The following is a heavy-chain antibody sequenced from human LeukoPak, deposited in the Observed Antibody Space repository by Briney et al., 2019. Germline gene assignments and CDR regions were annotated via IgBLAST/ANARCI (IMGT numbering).Heavy chain of an antibody. CDR1: GGSISSGDYY. D-gene: IGHD3-10*01. J-gene: IGHJ3*02. Sequence: SETLSLTCTVSGGSISSGDYYWSWIRQPPGKGLEWIGYIYYSGSTYYNPSLKGRVTISVDTSKNQFSLKLSSVTAADTAVYYCAIEPGEWDLSGAFDIWGQGTMVTVSS. V-gene: IGHV4-30-4*02. CDR2: IYYSGST. CDR3: AIEPGEWDLSGAFDI.